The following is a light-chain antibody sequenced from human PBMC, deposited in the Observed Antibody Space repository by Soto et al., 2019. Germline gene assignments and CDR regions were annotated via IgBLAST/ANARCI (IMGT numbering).Light chain of an antibody. J-gene: IGLJ1*01. CDR1: SGDIGDYNY. Sequence: LTQPASVSGSPGQSITISCVGTSGDIGDYNYVSWYQQHPGKVPKVIIYDVSNRPSGVSYRLSGTKSGNTASLTVSGLQAEDEADYYCCSYTRSGTLIFGTGTKVTVL. CDR2: DVS. V-gene: IGLV2-14*01. CDR3: CSYTRSGTLI.